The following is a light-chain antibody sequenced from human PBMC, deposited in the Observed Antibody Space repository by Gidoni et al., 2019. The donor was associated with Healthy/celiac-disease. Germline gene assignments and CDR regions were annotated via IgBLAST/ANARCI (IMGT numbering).Light chain of an antibody. CDR1: SSDVGSYNL. CDR3: CSYAGSSTLDVV. CDR2: EVS. V-gene: IGLV2-23*02. J-gene: IGLJ2*01. Sequence: QSALTQSASVSGSPGQSITISCTGTSSDVGSYNLVSWYQQHPGKAPKVMIYEVSKRPSGVSKRFSGSKSGNTASLTISGLQAEDEADYYCCSYAGSSTLDVVFGGGTKLTVL.